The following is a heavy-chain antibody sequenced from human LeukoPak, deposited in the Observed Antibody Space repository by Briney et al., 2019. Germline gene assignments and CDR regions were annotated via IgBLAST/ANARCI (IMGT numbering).Heavy chain of an antibody. CDR2: IYYSGST. CDR3: ARGHCSTASCHTYYGMGV. CDR1: GGSISSHY. J-gene: IGHJ6*02. D-gene: IGHD2-2*02. Sequence: SETLSLTCTVSGGSISSHYWSWIRQPPGKGLEWIGYIYYSGSTNYNPSLKSRVTISVDTSKNQFSLKLSSVTAADTAVYYCARGHCSTASCHTYYGMGVWGQGTTVTVSS. V-gene: IGHV4-59*11.